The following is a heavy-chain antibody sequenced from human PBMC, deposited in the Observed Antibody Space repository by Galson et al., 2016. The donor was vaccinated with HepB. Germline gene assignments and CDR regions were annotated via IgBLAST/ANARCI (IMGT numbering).Heavy chain of an antibody. CDR1: EFTFRSYW. J-gene: IGHJ3*02. CDR3: ARESSGYDYDFDI. Sequence: SLRLSCAASEFTFRSYWMSWVRQAPGKGLEWVANIKQDGSEKNYVDSVKGRFTISRDNAKNSLYLQMNSLRAEDTAVYYCARESSGYDYDFDIWGQGTMVTVSS. V-gene: IGHV3-7*03. CDR2: IKQDGSEK. D-gene: IGHD5-12*01.